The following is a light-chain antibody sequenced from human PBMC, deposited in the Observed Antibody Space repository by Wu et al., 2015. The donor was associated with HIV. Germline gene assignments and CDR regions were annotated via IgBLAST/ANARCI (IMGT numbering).Light chain of an antibody. CDR2: GAS. CDR1: QSVSSN. J-gene: IGKJ1*01. V-gene: IGKV3-15*01. CDR3: QQYNNWPLA. Sequence: EIVMTQSPATLSVSPGERATLSCRASQSVSSNLAWYQQKPGQAPRLLIYGASTRATGIPARFSGSGSGTEFTLTISSLQSEDFAVYYCQQYNNWPLAFGQGDQGGNQT.